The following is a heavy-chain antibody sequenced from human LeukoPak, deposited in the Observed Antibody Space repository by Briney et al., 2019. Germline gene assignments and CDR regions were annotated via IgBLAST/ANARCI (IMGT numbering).Heavy chain of an antibody. CDR3: AREGSSWYHFDY. D-gene: IGHD6-13*01. J-gene: IGHJ4*02. CDR2: ISSISTYT. Sequence: KPGGSLRLSCAASGFTFSTYGMIWVRQAPGKGPEWVSSISSISTYTHYADAVKGRFTISRDNTKNSLYLQMNSLRVEDTAVYYCAREGSSWYHFDYWGQGTLVTVSS. V-gene: IGHV3-21*01. CDR1: GFTFSTYG.